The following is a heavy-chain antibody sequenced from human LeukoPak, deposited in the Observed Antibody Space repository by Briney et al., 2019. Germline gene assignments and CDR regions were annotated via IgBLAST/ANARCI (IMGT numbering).Heavy chain of an antibody. CDR2: IRYDGSGK. D-gene: IGHD3-10*01. CDR1: GFTFSSYG. CDR3: AKDLALWFGESYYFDY. Sequence: GGSLRLSCAASGFTFSSYGMHWVRQAPGKGLEWVAFIRYDGSGKYYADSVKGRFTISRDNSKNTLYLQMNSLRAEDTAVYYCAKDLALWFGESYYFDYWGQGTLVTVSS. J-gene: IGHJ4*02. V-gene: IGHV3-30*02.